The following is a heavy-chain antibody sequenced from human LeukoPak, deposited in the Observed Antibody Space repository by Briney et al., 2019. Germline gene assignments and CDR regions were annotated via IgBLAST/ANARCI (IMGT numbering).Heavy chain of an antibody. D-gene: IGHD6-19*01. CDR1: GFTFSSYT. CDR3: ARYLAVAGTGIVDY. CDR2: ISHSNSYI. Sequence: GGSLRLSCAASGFTFSSYTMSWARQAPGKGLEWVSTISHSNSYIYYADSVKGRFTISRDNAKNSLYLQMNSLRGEDTAVYYCARYLAVAGTGIVDYWGQGTLVTVSS. V-gene: IGHV3-21*01. J-gene: IGHJ4*02.